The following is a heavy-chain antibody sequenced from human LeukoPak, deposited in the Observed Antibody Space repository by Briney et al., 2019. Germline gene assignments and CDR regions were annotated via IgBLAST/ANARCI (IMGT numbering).Heavy chain of an antibody. V-gene: IGHV3-21*01. D-gene: IGHD6-6*01. J-gene: IGHJ5*02. CDR1: GFTFSSYS. Sequence: GGSLRLSCAASGFTFSSYSMNWVRQAPGKGLEWVSSISSSSSYIYYADSVKGRFTISRDNAKNSLYLQMNSLRAEDRAVYYCARERGVAARPWWFDPWGQGTLVTVSS. CDR2: ISSSSSYI. CDR3: ARERGVAARPWWFDP.